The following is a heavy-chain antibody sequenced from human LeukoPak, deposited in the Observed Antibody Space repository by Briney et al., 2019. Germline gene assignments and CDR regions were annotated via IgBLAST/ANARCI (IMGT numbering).Heavy chain of an antibody. J-gene: IGHJ4*02. Sequence: PGRSLRLSCAASGFTFSSYAMHWVRQAPGKGLEWVAVISYDGSNKYYADSVKGRFTISRDNSKNTLYLQMNSLRAEDTAVYYCARGYYDFWSGYHNNFDFWGQGTLVTVSS. V-gene: IGHV3-30-3*01. CDR3: ARGYYDFWSGYHNNFDF. CDR2: ISYDGSNK. D-gene: IGHD3-3*01. CDR1: GFTFSSYA.